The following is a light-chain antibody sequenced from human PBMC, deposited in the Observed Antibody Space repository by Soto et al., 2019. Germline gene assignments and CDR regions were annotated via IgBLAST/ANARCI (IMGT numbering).Light chain of an antibody. V-gene: IGKV3D-20*02. CDR3: QQRYNWPPT. J-gene: IGKJ5*01. CDR2: GGS. CDR1: QSVSSN. Sequence: DIVLTQAPGTLSLSPGERATLSCRASQSVSSNHLAWYQQKPGQAPRLLIYGGSSRATGIPVRFSGSGSETDFTLTISSLEPEDFAVYYCQQRYNWPPTFGQGTRLEI.